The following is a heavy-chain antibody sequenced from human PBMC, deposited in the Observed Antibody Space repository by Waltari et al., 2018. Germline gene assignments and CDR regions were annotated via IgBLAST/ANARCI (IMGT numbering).Heavy chain of an antibody. D-gene: IGHD6-19*01. CDR3: ARDSSGWYEYWYFDL. CDR2: IYTSGST. V-gene: IGHV4-61*09. J-gene: IGHJ2*01. CDR1: GGSISSGSYY. Sequence: QVQLQESGPGLVKPSQTLSLTCTVSGGSISSGSYYWSWIRQPAGKGLGWIGYIYTSGSTNYNPSLKSRVTISVDTSKNQFSLKLSSVTAADTAVYYCARDSSGWYEYWYFDLWGRGTLVTVSS.